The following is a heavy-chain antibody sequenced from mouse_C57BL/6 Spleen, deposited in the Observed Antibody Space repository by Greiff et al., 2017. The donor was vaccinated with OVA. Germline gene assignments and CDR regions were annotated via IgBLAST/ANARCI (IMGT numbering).Heavy chain of an antibody. D-gene: IGHD2-4*01. Sequence: VKLQQSGAELARPGASVKMSCKASGYTFTSYTMHWVKQRPGQGLEWIGYINPSSGYTKYNQKFKDKATLTADKSSSTAYMQLSSLTAEDSAVYYCASGDYDPWFAYWGQGTLVTVSA. CDR1: GYTFTSYT. CDR2: INPSSGYT. J-gene: IGHJ3*01. CDR3: ASGDYDPWFAY. V-gene: IGHV1-4*01.